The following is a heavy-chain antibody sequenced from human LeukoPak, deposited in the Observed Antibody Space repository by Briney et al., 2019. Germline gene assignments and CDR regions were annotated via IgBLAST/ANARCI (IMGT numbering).Heavy chain of an antibody. V-gene: IGHV4-4*07. J-gene: IGHJ6*03. CDR1: GGSISSYY. D-gene: IGHD3-10*01. CDR3: ARDGYYGSAFYYMDV. Sequence: SETLSLTCTVSGGSISSYYWSWIRQPAGKGLEWIGRIYASGSTNYNPSLKSRVTMSVDTSKNQFSLKLSSVTAADTAVYYCARDGYYGSAFYYMDVWGKGTTVTVSS. CDR2: IYASGST.